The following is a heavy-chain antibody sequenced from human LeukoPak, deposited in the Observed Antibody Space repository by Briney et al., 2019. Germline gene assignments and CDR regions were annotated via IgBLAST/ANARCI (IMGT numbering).Heavy chain of an antibody. V-gene: IGHV4-34*01. J-gene: IGHJ4*02. D-gene: IGHD5-12*01. CDR1: GGSFSGYY. Sequence: SETLSLTCAVYGGSFSGYYWSWIRQPPGKGLEWIGEINHSGSTNYNPSLKSRVTISVDTSKNQFSLKLSSVTAADTAVYYCARGGGYSGYDFRFDYWGQGTLVTVSS. CDR3: ARGGGYSGYDFRFDY. CDR2: INHSGST.